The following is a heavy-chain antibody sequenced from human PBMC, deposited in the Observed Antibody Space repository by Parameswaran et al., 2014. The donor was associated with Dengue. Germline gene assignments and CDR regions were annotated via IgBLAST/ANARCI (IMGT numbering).Heavy chain of an antibody. D-gene: IGHD5-12*01. V-gene: IGHV1-8*01. CDR2: MNPNSGNT. CDR3: ARGIVATTGSFGY. Sequence: WVRQAPGQGLEWMGWMNPNSGNTGYAQKFQGRVTMTRNTSISTAYMELSRLRSDDTAVYYCARGIVATTGSFGYWGQGTLVTVSS. J-gene: IGHJ4*02.